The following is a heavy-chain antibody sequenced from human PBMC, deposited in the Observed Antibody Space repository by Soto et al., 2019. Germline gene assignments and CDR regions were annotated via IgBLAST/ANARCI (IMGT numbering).Heavy chain of an antibody. D-gene: IGHD3-10*01. V-gene: IGHV3-48*03. CDR2: ISSSGSTI. J-gene: IGHJ6*02. CDR3: ARDQGMTRYGMDV. CDR1: GFTFSSYE. Sequence: GGSLRLSCAASGFTFSSYEMNWVRQAPGKGLEWVSYISSSGSTIYYADSVKGRFTISGDNAKNSLYLQMNSLRAEDTAVYYCARDQGMTRYGMDVWGQGTTVTVSS.